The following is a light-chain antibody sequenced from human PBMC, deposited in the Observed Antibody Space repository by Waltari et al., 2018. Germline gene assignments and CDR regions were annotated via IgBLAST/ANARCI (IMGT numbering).Light chain of an antibody. CDR3: QHYLRLPVS. V-gene: IGKV3-20*01. CDR1: QSVGRT. Sequence: EIVLTPSPGTLSLSPGKRATLSCRASQSVGRTLAWYQQRPGQAPRILMYGASSRAASIPDRVAGSGSGTDFSLTINRLEPEDFAVYYCQHYLRLPVSFGQGTKVEIK. CDR2: GAS. J-gene: IGKJ1*01.